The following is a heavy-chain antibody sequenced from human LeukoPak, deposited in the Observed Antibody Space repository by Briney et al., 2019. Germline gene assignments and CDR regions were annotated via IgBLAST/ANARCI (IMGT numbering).Heavy chain of an antibody. D-gene: IGHD3-22*01. CDR1: GGSISSYY. Sequence: SETLSLTCSVSGGSISSYYWSWIRQPPGKGLEWIGCVYYSGSTNYNPSLKSRVTMSVDTSKNQFSLKLHSVTAADTAVYYCAREVEYYDSSGYRPHAFDIWGQGTLVTVSS. CDR3: AREVEYYDSSGYRPHAFDI. CDR2: VYYSGST. V-gene: IGHV4-59*01. J-gene: IGHJ3*02.